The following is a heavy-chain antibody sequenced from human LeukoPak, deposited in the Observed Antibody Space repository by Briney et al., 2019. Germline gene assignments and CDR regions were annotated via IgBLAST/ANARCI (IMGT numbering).Heavy chain of an antibody. Sequence: GGSLRLSCAASGFTFSSYAMSWVRQAPGKGLEWVANINEDGSEKNFVDSVKGRFTISRDNAKNSLYLQMDSLRADDTAVYYCATYRGLDFGGQGTLVTVSS. CDR3: ATYRGLDF. J-gene: IGHJ4*02. CDR1: GFTFSSYA. CDR2: INEDGSEK. D-gene: IGHD2-21*01. V-gene: IGHV3-7*01.